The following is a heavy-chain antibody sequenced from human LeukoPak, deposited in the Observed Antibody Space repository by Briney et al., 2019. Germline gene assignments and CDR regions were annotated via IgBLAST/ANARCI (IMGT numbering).Heavy chain of an antibody. CDR1: GGSISSYY. CDR2: IYYSGST. J-gene: IGHJ4*02. CDR3: ARGLYYYDTSALGY. D-gene: IGHD3-22*01. Sequence: SETLSLTCTVSGGSISSYYWSWIRQPPGKGLEWIGYIYYSGSTNYNPSLKSRVTISVDTSKNQFSLKLSSVTAADTAVYYCARGLYYYDTSALGYWGQGTLVTVSS. V-gene: IGHV4-59*12.